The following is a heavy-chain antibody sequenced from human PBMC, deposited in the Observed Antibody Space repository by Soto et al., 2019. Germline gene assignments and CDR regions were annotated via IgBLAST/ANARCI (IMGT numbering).Heavy chain of an antibody. Sequence: EVQLVESGGGLVKPGGSLRLSCAASGFTFSSYSMNWVRQAPGKGLEWVSSISSSSSYIYYADSVKGRFTISRDNAKNSLYLQMNSLRAEDTAVYYCATCKSSTSCYGHFDYWGQGTLVTVSS. D-gene: IGHD2-2*01. CDR1: GFTFSSYS. V-gene: IGHV3-21*01. CDR2: ISSSSSYI. CDR3: ATCKSSTSCYGHFDY. J-gene: IGHJ4*02.